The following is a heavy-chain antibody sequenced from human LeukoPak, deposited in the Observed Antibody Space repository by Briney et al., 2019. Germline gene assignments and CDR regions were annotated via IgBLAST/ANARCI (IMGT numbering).Heavy chain of an antibody. CDR3: AKASGSYFWSFDY. CDR1: GFTFSSYA. D-gene: IGHD1-26*01. J-gene: IGHJ4*02. Sequence: PGGSLRLSCVSSGFTFSSYAMSWVRQAPGKGLEWVSAISGSGGTTYYTDSVKGRFTISRDNSKNTLYLQINSLRAEDTAVYYCAKASGSYFWSFDYWGQGTLVTVSS. V-gene: IGHV3-23*01. CDR2: ISGSGGTT.